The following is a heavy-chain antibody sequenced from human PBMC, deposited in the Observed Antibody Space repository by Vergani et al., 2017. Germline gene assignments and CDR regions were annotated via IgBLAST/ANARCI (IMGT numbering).Heavy chain of an antibody. Sequence: QEQLVQSGSELKKPGASVKVSCKASVYSFNNYAIHWVRQAPGQGLEWMGWINPTTGNPTYARAFTGRFVFSLDTSISTAYLQIGSLKAEDTAVYFCARAKRGRLAVGATDSWGQGTLVTVSS. CDR2: INPTTGNP. J-gene: IGHJ4*02. V-gene: IGHV7-4-1*01. CDR3: ARAKRGRLAVGATDS. D-gene: IGHD6-19*01. CDR1: VYSFNNYA.